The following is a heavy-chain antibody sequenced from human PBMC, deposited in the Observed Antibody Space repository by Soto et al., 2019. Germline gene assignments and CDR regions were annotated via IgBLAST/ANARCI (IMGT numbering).Heavy chain of an antibody. Sequence: ASVKVSCKASGYTFTSYGISWVRQAPGQGLEWMGWISAYNGNTNYAQKLQGRVTMTTDTSTSTAYMELRSLRSDDTAVYYCARLGTSTVTIFAYYYYYMDVWGKGTTVTVSS. D-gene: IGHD4-17*01. J-gene: IGHJ6*03. V-gene: IGHV1-18*01. CDR2: ISAYNGNT. CDR1: GYTFTSYG. CDR3: ARLGTSTVTIFAYYYYYMDV.